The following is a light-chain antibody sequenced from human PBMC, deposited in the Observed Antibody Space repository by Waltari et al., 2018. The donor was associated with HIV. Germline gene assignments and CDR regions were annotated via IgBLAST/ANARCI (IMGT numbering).Light chain of an antibody. J-gene: IGLJ3*02. Sequence: QSVLTQPPSASATPGQRVTISCSGTNSNIGNTYVYWYQQLPGTAPKVLIDRNNYRPSGVPDRFSGSKSGTSASLAISGLRSEDEADYYCATWDDNLSGWVFGGGTKLTVL. V-gene: IGLV1-47*01. CDR1: NSNIGNTY. CDR2: RNN. CDR3: ATWDDNLSGWV.